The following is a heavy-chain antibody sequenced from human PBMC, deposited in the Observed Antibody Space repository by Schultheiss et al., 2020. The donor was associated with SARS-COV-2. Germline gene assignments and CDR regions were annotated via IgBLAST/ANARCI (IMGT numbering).Heavy chain of an antibody. D-gene: IGHD1-26*01. V-gene: IGHV4-59*01. CDR3: AREQANSGSYLVSYYYYYGMDV. CDR1: GGSISSYY. Sequence: SETLSLTCTVSGGSISSYYWSWIRQPPGKGLEWIGYIYYSGSTNYNPSLKSRVTISVDTSKNQFSLKLSSVTAADTAVYYCAREQANSGSYLVSYYYYYGMDVWGQGTTVTVSS. CDR2: IYYSGST. J-gene: IGHJ6*01.